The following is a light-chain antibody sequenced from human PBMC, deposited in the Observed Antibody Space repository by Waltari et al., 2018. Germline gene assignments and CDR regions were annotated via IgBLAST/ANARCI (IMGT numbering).Light chain of an antibody. V-gene: IGLV1-40*01. CDR1: SPNIGAGYD. Sequence: QSVLTQPPSVSGAPGQRVTISCPGSSPNIGAGYDVHWYQQLPGTAPKLLIYDNSNRPSGVPDRFSGSKSGTSASLAITGLQAEDEADYYCQSYDSSLSRVFGTGTKVIVL. J-gene: IGLJ1*01. CDR2: DNS. CDR3: QSYDSSLSRV.